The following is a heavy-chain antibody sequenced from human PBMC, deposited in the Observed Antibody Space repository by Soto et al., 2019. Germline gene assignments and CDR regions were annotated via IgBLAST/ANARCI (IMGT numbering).Heavy chain of an antibody. CDR1: GGSVSSYY. J-gene: IGHJ3*02. V-gene: IGHV4-59*08. CDR3: ARHGGITMVRGVLAAFDI. D-gene: IGHD3-10*01. CDR2: IFYSGST. Sequence: QVQLQESGPGLVKASETLSLTCTVSGGSVSSYYWSWIRQPPGKGLEWIGYIFYSGSTIYNPSLRSRVTISVKTSKNQFSLKLSSVTAADTAVYYCARHGGITMVRGVLAAFDIWGQWTMVSVSS.